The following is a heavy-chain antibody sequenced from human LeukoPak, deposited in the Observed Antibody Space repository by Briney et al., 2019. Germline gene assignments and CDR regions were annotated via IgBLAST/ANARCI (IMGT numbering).Heavy chain of an antibody. CDR1: GFTFSSHE. D-gene: IGHD3-22*01. CDR2: ISDSGSTK. V-gene: IGHV3-48*03. J-gene: IGHJ4*02. CDR3: VREGYYDSSGYLGAFDY. Sequence: GGSLRLSCAASGFTFSSHEMNWVRQAPGKGLEWVSYISDSGSTKYYADSVKGRFTISRDNAKNSAYLQMKSLRAEDTAVYYCVREGYYDSSGYLGAFDYWGQGTLVTVSS.